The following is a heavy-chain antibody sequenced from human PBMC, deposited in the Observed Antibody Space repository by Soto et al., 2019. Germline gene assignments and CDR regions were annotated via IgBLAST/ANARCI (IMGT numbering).Heavy chain of an antibody. Sequence: PGGSLRLACSASIFPFSTQAMAGVRQVPGKGLEWVSALISSGESPDYADSVKGRFTISRDNSKNTLYLQMNSLRADDTAVYYCAKDLHGSGWSFDQWGQGTVVTVSS. CDR1: IFPFSTQA. V-gene: IGHV3-23*01. J-gene: IGHJ4*02. D-gene: IGHD6-19*01. CDR2: LISSGESP. CDR3: AKDLHGSGWSFDQ.